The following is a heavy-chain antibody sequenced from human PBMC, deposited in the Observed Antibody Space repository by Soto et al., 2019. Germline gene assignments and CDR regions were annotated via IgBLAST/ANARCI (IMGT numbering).Heavy chain of an antibody. CDR3: ARAKISSGWYGDYYYGMDV. J-gene: IGHJ6*02. V-gene: IGHV1-2*02. D-gene: IGHD6-19*01. CDR1: GYTFTGYY. Sequence: ASVKFSCNASGYTFTGYYMHWVRQAPGQGLEWMGWINPNSGGTNYAQKFQGRVTMTRDTSISTAYMELSRLRSDDTAVYYCARAKISSGWYGDYYYGMDVWGQGTTVTVSS. CDR2: INPNSGGT.